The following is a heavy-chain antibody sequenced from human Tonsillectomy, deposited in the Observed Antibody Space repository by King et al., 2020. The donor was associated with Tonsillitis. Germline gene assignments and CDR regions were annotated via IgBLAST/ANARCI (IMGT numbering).Heavy chain of an antibody. D-gene: IGHD6-13*01. CDR3: ANDSPTGYSSSWLLDY. J-gene: IGHJ4*02. Sequence: VQLVESGGGVVQPGGSLRLSCAASGFTFSSYGMHWVRQAPGKGLEWVAFIRYDGSNKYYADSVKGRFTISRDNSKNTLYLQMNTLRAEDTAVYYCANDSPTGYSSSWLLDYWGQGTLVTVSS. CDR1: GFTFSSYG. V-gene: IGHV3-30*02. CDR2: IRYDGSNK.